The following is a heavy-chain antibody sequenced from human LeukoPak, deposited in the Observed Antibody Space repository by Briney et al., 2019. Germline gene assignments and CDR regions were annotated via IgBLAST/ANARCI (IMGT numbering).Heavy chain of an antibody. CDR1: GYTFTSYY. Sequence: GASVKVSCKASGYTFTSYYMHWVRQAPGQGLEWMGIINPSGGSTSYAQKFQGRVTMTRDTSTSTVHMELSSLRSEDTAVYYCARDSGNMVRGVIKGMDVWGKGTTVTVSS. J-gene: IGHJ6*04. CDR3: ARDSGNMVRGVIKGMDV. V-gene: IGHV1-46*01. CDR2: INPSGGST. D-gene: IGHD3-10*01.